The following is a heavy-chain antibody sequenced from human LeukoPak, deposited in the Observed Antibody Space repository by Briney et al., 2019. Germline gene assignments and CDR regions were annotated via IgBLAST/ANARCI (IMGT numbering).Heavy chain of an antibody. J-gene: IGHJ6*02. CDR3: AKDQAGTNDYYYGMDV. D-gene: IGHD2-8*01. Sequence: GGSLRLSCAASGFTFSSYGMPWVRQAPGMGLEWVAVISYDGSNKYYADSVKGRFTISRDNSKNTLYLQMNSLRAEDTAVYYCAKDQAGTNDYYYGMDVWGQGTTVTVSS. CDR2: ISYDGSNK. V-gene: IGHV3-30*18. CDR1: GFTFSSYG.